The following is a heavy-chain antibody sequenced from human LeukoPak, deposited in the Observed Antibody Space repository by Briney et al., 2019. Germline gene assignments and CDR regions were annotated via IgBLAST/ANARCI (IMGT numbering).Heavy chain of an antibody. J-gene: IGHJ6*02. V-gene: IGHV4-4*07. CDR1: GGSISSYY. Sequence: SETLSLTCTVSGGSISSYYWSWIRQPAGKGLEWIGRIYTSGSTNYNPSLKSRVTMSVDTSKNQFSLKLSSVTAADTAVYYCARQGRFLEWLTYYYYGMDVWGQGTTVTVSS. D-gene: IGHD3-3*01. CDR3: ARQGRFLEWLTYYYYGMDV. CDR2: IYTSGST.